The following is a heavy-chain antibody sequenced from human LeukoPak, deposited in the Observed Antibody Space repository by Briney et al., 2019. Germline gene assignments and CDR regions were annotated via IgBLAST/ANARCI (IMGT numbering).Heavy chain of an antibody. CDR2: INTNGRPT. Sequence: GESLQISCAASGFPFIRYGMHWVRPAPGKGLVWVARINTNGRPTQYADSVKGRFTISRDNAKTTLYLQMNSLRDEDTAVYYCAGDLISGSGSLGYWGQGTLVTGSS. J-gene: IGHJ4*02. CDR3: AGDLISGSGSLGY. V-gene: IGHV3-74*01. CDR1: GFPFIRYG. D-gene: IGHD3-10*01.